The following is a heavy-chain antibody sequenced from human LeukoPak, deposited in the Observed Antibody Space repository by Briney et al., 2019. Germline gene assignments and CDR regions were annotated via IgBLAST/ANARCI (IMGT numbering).Heavy chain of an antibody. D-gene: IGHD6-19*01. CDR2: IHYSGMT. CDR3: AREASSVPGLSSYFLDV. V-gene: IGHV4-59*11. CDR1: GDSISSHF. Sequence: SETLSLTCSVSGDSISSHFWSWIRQPPGKGLEWIGYIHYSGMTNYNPSLKSRATLSVDTSTNQFSLKLTSVTASDTAFYFCAREASSVPGLSSYFLDVWGEGTAVTVSS. J-gene: IGHJ6*03.